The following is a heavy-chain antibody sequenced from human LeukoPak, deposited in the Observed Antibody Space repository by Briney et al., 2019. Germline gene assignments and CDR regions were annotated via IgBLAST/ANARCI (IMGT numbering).Heavy chain of an antibody. D-gene: IGHD3-3*01. CDR2: IKQDGSEK. CDR3: AREGYYDFWNAFDI. CDR1: GFTFSSYW. J-gene: IGHJ3*02. Sequence: GGSLRLSCAASGFTFSSYWMSWVRQAPGKGLGWVANIKQDGSEKYYVDSVKGRFTISRDNAKNSLYLQMNSLRAEDMAVYYCAREGYYDFWNAFDIWGQGTMVTVSS. V-gene: IGHV3-7*01.